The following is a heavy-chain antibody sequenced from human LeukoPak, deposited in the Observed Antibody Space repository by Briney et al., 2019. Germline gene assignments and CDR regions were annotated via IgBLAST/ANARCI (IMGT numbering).Heavy chain of an antibody. J-gene: IGHJ3*02. CDR3: ARAGIAVALDAFDI. V-gene: IGHV3-66*01. CDR1: GFTVSNSY. D-gene: IGHD6-19*01. CDR2: IYSGGNT. Sequence: GGSLRLSCAASGFTVSNSYMSWVRQAPGKGLKWVSLIYSGGNTYYADSVKGRFTISRDSSKNTLYLQMNSLRAEDTAVYYCARAGIAVALDAFDIWGQGTMVTVSS.